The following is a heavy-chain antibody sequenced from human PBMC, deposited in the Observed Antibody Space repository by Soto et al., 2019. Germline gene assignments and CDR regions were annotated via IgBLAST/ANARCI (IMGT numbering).Heavy chain of an antibody. CDR2: IWYDGSNK. CDR3: AAGEPLNY. V-gene: IGHV3-33*01. J-gene: IGHJ4*02. D-gene: IGHD1-26*01. CDR1: GFMFSNYG. Sequence: GGSLRLSCVASGFMFSNYGMHWVRQAPGKGLEWVAIIWYDGSNKYYADSVKGRFTISRDNSRNTVYLQMNGLRAEDTAMYYCAAGEPLNYRGQGTLVTVSS.